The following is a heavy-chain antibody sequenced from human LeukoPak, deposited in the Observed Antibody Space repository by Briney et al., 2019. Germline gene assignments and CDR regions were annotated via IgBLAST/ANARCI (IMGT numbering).Heavy chain of an antibody. J-gene: IGHJ2*01. V-gene: IGHV3-23*03. D-gene: IGHD7-27*01. Sequence: GGSLGLSCAASAFTFSNYAMNWVRQAPGRGLEWVSIIYNSGNTDYADSVKGRFTVSRDTSKNTLFLQMNDLRVDDTAIYYCARDPGVGLDLWGRGTLVSV. CDR1: AFTFSNYA. CDR3: ARDPGVGLDL. CDR2: IYNSGNT.